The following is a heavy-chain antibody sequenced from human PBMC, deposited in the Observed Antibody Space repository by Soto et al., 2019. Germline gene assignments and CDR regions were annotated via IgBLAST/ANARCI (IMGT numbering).Heavy chain of an antibody. CDR3: ATTTYCGGGSCRYYYYMDV. J-gene: IGHJ6*03. CDR1: GGSISSSGYY. D-gene: IGHD2-15*01. CDR2: IYYSGGT. Sequence: SETLSLTCTVSGGSISSSGYYWGWIRQPPGKGLEWIGSIYYSGGTYYTPSLRSRVPISVDTSKNQFSLKLSSVTAADTAVYYCATTTYCGGGSCRYYYYMDVWGKGTTVTVSS. V-gene: IGHV4-39*01.